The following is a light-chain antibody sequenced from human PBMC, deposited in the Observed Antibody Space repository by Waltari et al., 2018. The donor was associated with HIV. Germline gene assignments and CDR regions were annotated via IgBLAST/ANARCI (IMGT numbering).Light chain of an antibody. CDR1: QSLLFRSDNKNY. Sequence: DIVMTQSPDSLAVSLGERATINCKSSQSLLFRSDNKNYLTWYQQKPGQPPKLLIYWASTRESGVPDRFSGSGSGTDFTLTISSLQAEDVAVYYCQQYYSSLTFGQGTKVEIK. V-gene: IGKV4-1*01. CDR2: WAS. J-gene: IGKJ1*01. CDR3: QQYYSSLT.